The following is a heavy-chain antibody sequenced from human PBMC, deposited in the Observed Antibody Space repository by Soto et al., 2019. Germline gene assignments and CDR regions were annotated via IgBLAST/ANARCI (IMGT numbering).Heavy chain of an antibody. CDR2: IYYSGST. CDR1: GGSISSGDYY. Sequence: SETLSLTCTVSGGSISSGDYYWSWIRQPPGKCLEWIGYIYYSGSTYYNPSLKSRVTISVDTSKNQFSLKLSSVTAADTAVYYCARVESSTSWGLYYYYYGMDVWGQGTTVTVYS. V-gene: IGHV4-30-4*01. J-gene: IGHJ6*02. CDR3: ARVESSTSWGLYYYYYGMDV. D-gene: IGHD2-2*01.